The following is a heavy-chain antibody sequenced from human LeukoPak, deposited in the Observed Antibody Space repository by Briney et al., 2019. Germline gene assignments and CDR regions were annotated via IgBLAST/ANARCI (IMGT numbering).Heavy chain of an antibody. Sequence: GGSLRLSCAASGFTFSNAWMSWVRQAPGKGLEWVGRIKSKTDGGTTDYAAPVKGRFTISRDDSKNTLYLQMNSLKTEDTAVYYCTIRPYSYGWEGDFDYWGQGTLVTVSS. CDR2: IKSKTDGGTT. CDR1: GFTFSNAW. J-gene: IGHJ4*02. D-gene: IGHD5-18*01. V-gene: IGHV3-15*01. CDR3: TIRPYSYGWEGDFDY.